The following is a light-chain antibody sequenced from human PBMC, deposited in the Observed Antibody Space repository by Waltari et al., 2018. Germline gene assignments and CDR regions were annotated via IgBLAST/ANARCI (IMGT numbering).Light chain of an antibody. Sequence: EVVMTQSPATLSVSPGERATVSCRASQSVSSNLGWYQQRPGQAPRLLIYGASTRATGFPARLSGSGSGTAFTLTITSIQSEDFAVYYCQQYNNWPYTFGQGTKLEIK. V-gene: IGKV3-15*01. CDR3: QQYNNWPYT. CDR1: QSVSSN. J-gene: IGKJ2*01. CDR2: GAS.